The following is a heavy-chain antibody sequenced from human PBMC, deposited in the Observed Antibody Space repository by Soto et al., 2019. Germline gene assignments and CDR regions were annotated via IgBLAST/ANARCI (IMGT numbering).Heavy chain of an antibody. CDR2: INAGNGNT. CDR3: VRDLIAVNEGSYYYYGMDV. J-gene: IGHJ6*02. V-gene: IGHV1-3*01. D-gene: IGHD6-19*01. CDR1: GYTFTSYA. Sequence: ASVKVSCKASGYTFTSYAMHWVRQAPGQRLEWMGWINAGNGNTKYSQKFQGRVTITRDTSASTAYMELSSLRSEDTAVYYCVRDLIAVNEGSYYYYGMDVWGQGTTVTVSS.